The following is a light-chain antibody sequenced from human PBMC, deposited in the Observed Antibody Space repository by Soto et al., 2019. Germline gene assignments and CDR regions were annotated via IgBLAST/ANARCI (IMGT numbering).Light chain of an antibody. CDR2: RNN. CDR3: AAWDDSLSGLV. CDR1: TSNIGTNY. V-gene: IGLV1-47*01. J-gene: IGLJ2*01. Sequence: SVLTQPPSASGTPGQRVTITCSGSTSNIGTNYVYWYQHLPGTAPKLLIYRNNQRPSGVPDRFSGSKSGASASLAFSGLRSEDEADYYCAAWDDSLSGLVFGGGTKLTVL.